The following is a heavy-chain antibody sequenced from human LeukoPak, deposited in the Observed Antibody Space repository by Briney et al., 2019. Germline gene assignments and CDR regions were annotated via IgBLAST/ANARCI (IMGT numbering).Heavy chain of an antibody. D-gene: IGHD6-25*01. CDR2: ISYDGSNK. J-gene: IGHJ6*02. CDR3: ARDLPSPKSGYYYGMDV. V-gene: IGHV3-30*04. CDR1: GFTFSSYA. Sequence: GGSLRLSCAASGFTFSSYAMHWVRQAPGKGLEWVAVISYDGSNKYYADSVKGRFTISRDNAKNSLYLQMNSLRAEDTAVYYCARDLPSPKSGYYYGMDVWGQGTTVTVSS.